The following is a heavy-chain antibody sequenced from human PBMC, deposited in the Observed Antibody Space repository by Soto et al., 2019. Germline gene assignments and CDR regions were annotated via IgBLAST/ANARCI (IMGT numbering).Heavy chain of an antibody. Sequence: PGGSLRLSCAASGFTFSNAWMSWVRQAPGKGLEWVGRIKSKTDGGTTDYAAPVKGRFTISRDDSKNTLYLQMNSLRAEDTAVYFYAKDQGSCWRGSAFDIWGQGTIVTVSS. CDR3: AKDQGSCWRGSAFDI. CDR2: IKSKTDGGTT. D-gene: IGHD6-19*01. CDR1: GFTFSNAW. V-gene: IGHV3-15*01. J-gene: IGHJ3*02.